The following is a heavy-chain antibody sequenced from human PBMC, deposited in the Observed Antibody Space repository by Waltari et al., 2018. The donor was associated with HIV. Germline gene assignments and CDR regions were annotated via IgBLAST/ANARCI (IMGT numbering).Heavy chain of an antibody. CDR2: IIPIFGTA. J-gene: IGHJ4*02. CDR1: GGTFSSYA. CDR3: APLMPGIAAAGPYYFDY. D-gene: IGHD6-13*01. V-gene: IGHV1-69*01. Sequence: QVQLVQSGAEVKKPGSSVKVSCKASGGTFSSYALSWVRQAPGQGLEWMGGIIPIFGTANYAQKFQGRVTITADESTSTAYMELSSLRSEDTAVYYCAPLMPGIAAAGPYYFDYWGQGTLVTVSS.